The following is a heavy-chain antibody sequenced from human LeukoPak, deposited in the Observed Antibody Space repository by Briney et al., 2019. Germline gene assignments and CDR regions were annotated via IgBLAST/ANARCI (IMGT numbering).Heavy chain of an antibody. J-gene: IGHJ5*02. CDR3: ARENYDSSGYYQHWFDP. Sequence: ASVKVSCKASGYTFTSYDINWVRQAPGQGLEWMGWINPNSGGTNYAQKFQGRVTMTRDTSISTAYMELSRLRSDDTAVYYCARENYDSSGYYQHWFDPWGQGTLVTVSS. D-gene: IGHD3-22*01. CDR1: GYTFTSYD. CDR2: INPNSGGT. V-gene: IGHV1-2*02.